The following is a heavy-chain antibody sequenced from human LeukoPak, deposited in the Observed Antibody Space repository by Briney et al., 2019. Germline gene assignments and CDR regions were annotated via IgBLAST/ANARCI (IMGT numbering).Heavy chain of an antibody. V-gene: IGHV4-39*07. D-gene: IGHD3-3*01. CDR2: IYYSGST. Sequence: SETLSLTCTVSGASISSGDYYWGWIRQSPGKGLEWIGTIYYSGSTNYNPSLKSRVTISVDTSENQFSLRLSSVTAADTAVYYCARGGDFWSGSLNWFDPWGQGTLVTVSS. CDR3: ARGGDFWSGSLNWFDP. J-gene: IGHJ5*02. CDR1: GASISSGDYY.